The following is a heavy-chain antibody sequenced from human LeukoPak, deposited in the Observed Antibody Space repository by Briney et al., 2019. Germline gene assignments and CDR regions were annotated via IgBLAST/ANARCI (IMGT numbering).Heavy chain of an antibody. D-gene: IGHD4-23*01. CDR3: ARIRRYDYDGFRPGWVYWYFDV. J-gene: IGHJ2*01. V-gene: IGHV4-59*01. CDR1: GGSISGYY. CDR2: IYYNGST. Sequence: SETLSLTCSVSGGSISGYYWTWIRQPPGKGLEWIGFIYYNGSTNYNPSLKSRITISVDTSKNQFSLKLNSVTAADTAIFYCARIRRYDYDGFRPGWVYWYFDVWGRGTLVTVSS.